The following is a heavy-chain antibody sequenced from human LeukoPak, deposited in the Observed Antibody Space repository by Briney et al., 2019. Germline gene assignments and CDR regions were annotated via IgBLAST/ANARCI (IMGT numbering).Heavy chain of an antibody. CDR2: IYHSGST. J-gene: IGHJ4*02. D-gene: IGHD6-13*01. CDR1: GYSISSGYY. V-gene: IGHV4-38-2*01. CDR3: ARGGYSSSQYYFDY. Sequence: SETLSLTCAVSGYSISSGYYWGWIRQPPGKGLERIGSIYHSGSTYYNPSLKSRVTISVDTSKNQFSLKLSSVTAADTAVYYCARGGYSSSQYYFDYWGQGTLVTVSS.